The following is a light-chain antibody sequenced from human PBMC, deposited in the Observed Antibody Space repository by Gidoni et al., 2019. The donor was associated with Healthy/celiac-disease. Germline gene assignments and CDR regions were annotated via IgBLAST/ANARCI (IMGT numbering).Light chain of an antibody. CDR2: GAS. CDR1: QILSSD. Sequence: IVTTHSPATLSVSPGERATLCCRASQILSSDLAWYQQKPGQAPRLLIYGASTRATGIPARFSGSGSGTEFTLTISSLQSEDFAVYYCQQYNNWPLTFGGGTKVEIK. J-gene: IGKJ4*01. V-gene: IGKV3-15*01. CDR3: QQYNNWPLT.